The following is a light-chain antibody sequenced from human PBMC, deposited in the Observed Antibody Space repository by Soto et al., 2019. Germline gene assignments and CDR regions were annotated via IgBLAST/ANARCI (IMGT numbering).Light chain of an antibody. Sequence: EIVMTQSPATLSVSPGERATLSCRASQSVSSNLAWYQQKPGQAPRLLVYGASTRATGIPARFSGSGSGTEFTLTISSLQSEDFAVYYCQQYNNWPPVTFGQGTKVEIK. CDR1: QSVSSN. V-gene: IGKV3-15*01. CDR3: QQYNNWPPVT. CDR2: GAS. J-gene: IGKJ1*01.